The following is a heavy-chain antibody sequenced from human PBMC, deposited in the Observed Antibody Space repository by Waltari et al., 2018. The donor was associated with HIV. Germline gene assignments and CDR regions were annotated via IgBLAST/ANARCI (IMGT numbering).Heavy chain of an antibody. CDR2: IKSKTDGGTT. CDR3: TTAGSSG. J-gene: IGHJ4*02. Sequence: VQLVESGGGLVKHGGSLRLPCAASGFTFSTAWTRWARQAPGKGLECVGRIKSKTDGGTTDYAAPVKGRFTISRDDSKNTLYLQMNSLKTEDTAVYYCTTAGSSGWGQGTLVTVSS. CDR1: GFTFSTAW. V-gene: IGHV3-15*01. D-gene: IGHD6-19*01.